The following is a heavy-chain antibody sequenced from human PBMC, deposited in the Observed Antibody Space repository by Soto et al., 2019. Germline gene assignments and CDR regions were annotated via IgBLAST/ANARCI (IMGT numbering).Heavy chain of an antibody. CDR3: ARDDYDERWFDP. J-gene: IGHJ5*02. CDR2: ISAYNGNT. D-gene: IGHD4-17*01. V-gene: IGHV1-18*01. CDR1: GYTFTSYG. Sequence: ASVKVSCKASGYTFTSYGISWVRQAPGQGLEWMGWISAYNGNTNYAQKLQGRVAMTTDTSTSTAYMELRSLRSDDTAVYYCARDDYDERWFDPWGQGTLVTVSS.